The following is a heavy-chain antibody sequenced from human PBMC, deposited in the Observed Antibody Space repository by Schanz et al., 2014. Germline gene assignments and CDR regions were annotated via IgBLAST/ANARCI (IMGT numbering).Heavy chain of an antibody. D-gene: IGHD2-2*01. CDR1: GFTFGTFW. Sequence: EVQLVESGGGLLQPGGSLRLSCAASGFTFGTFWMSWVRQAPGKGLEWVSIIYSGGSTYYADSVKGRFTISRDNSKNTLYLQMNSLRAEDTAVYYCARGGFYCTSITCQGYYHGMDVWGQGTTVTVSS. V-gene: IGHV3-53*01. J-gene: IGHJ6*02. CDR2: IYSGGST. CDR3: ARGGFYCTSITCQGYYHGMDV.